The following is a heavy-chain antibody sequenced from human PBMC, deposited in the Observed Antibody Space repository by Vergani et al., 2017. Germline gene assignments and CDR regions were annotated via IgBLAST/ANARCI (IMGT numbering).Heavy chain of an antibody. J-gene: IGHJ3*01. CDR2: VSTGTKSQ. D-gene: IGHD2-2*01. Sequence: QLVESGGGWVQPGGSLRLSCVVSGFDFSSYIMNWVRQAPGKGLEWVSFVSTGTKSQSYAESVKGRFTISRDSAKNSLYLQMDSLRAEDTAVYYCAREYSSTSGRAIDFWGQGTKVTVSS. V-gene: IGHV3-48*01. CDR1: GFDFSSYI. CDR3: AREYSSTSGRAIDF.